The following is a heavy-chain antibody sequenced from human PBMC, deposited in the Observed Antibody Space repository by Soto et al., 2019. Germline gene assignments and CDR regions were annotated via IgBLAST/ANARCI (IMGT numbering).Heavy chain of an antibody. V-gene: IGHV1-18*01. CDR2: ITGDNGQT. D-gene: IGHD5-18*01. Sequence: GPEVKKPGASGLVPCKASGNRFTSIGISGFQQAPGQGLEGLGWITGDNGQTTYGQKFRGRVTITTDKSTSTAYMELRSLRSDDTGVYYCARDGRKQLWVEGLSAMDVWGQGTTVTVSS. CDR1: GNRFTSIG. CDR3: ARDGRKQLWVEGLSAMDV. J-gene: IGHJ6*02.